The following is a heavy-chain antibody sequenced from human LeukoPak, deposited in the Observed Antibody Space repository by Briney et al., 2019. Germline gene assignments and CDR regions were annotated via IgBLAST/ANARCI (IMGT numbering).Heavy chain of an antibody. CDR3: AREYNYYDSSGRDAFEI. Sequence: PSETLSLTCTVSGGSISSYYWSWIRQPAGKGLEWIGRIYTSGSTNYNPSLKSRVTISVDTSKNQFSLKLSSVTAADTAVYYCAREYNYYDSSGRDAFEIWGQGTMVTASS. CDR2: IYTSGST. CDR1: GGSISSYY. D-gene: IGHD3-22*01. J-gene: IGHJ3*02. V-gene: IGHV4-4*07.